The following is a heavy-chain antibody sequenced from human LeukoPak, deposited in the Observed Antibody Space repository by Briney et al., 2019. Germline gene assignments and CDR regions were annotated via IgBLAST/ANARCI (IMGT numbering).Heavy chain of an antibody. Sequence: GGSLRLSCAASGFTFSSYGMHWVRQAPGKGLEWVAFIRYDGSNKYYADSVKGRFTISRDNAKNSLYLQMNSLRAEDTAVYYCARAWATSPDYWGQGTLVTVSS. CDR3: ARAWATSPDY. V-gene: IGHV3-30*02. J-gene: IGHJ4*02. CDR1: GFTFSSYG. CDR2: IRYDGSNK.